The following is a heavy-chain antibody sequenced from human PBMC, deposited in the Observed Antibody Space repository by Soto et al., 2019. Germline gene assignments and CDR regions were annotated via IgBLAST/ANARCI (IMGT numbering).Heavy chain of an antibody. J-gene: IGHJ5*02. Sequence: ASVKVSCKASGYTFTSYGISWVRQAPGQGLEWMGWISAYNGNTNYAQKLQGRVTMTTDTSTSTAYMELRSLRSDDTAVYYCAGVYCSGTSCYDWFDPWGQGTLVTVSS. V-gene: IGHV1-18*04. CDR1: GYTFTSYG. CDR3: AGVYCSGTSCYDWFDP. CDR2: ISAYNGNT. D-gene: IGHD2-2*01.